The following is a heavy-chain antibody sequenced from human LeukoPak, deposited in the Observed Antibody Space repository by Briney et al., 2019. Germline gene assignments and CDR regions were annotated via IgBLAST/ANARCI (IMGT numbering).Heavy chain of an antibody. V-gene: IGHV1-18*01. CDR1: GYTFTSYG. D-gene: IGHD1-26*01. Sequence: ASVKVSCKASGYTFTSYGTSWVRQAPGQGLEWMGWISAYNGNTNYAQKFQGRVTMTTDTSTSTGYMELRSLRSDDTAVYYCARDLKGTVGATTASDYWGQGTLVTVSS. J-gene: IGHJ4*02. CDR2: ISAYNGNT. CDR3: ARDLKGTVGATTASDY.